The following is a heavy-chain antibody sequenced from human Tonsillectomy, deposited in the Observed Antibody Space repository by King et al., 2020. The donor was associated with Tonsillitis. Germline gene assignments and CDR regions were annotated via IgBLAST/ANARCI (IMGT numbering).Heavy chain of an antibody. CDR1: GGTFSSYA. J-gene: IGHJ2*01. V-gene: IGHV1-69*04. CDR2: IIPILGIA. CDR3: ARERGLDYYDSSGYYWSRYCDL. D-gene: IGHD3-22*01. Sequence: QLVQSGAEVKKPGSSVKVSCKASGGTFSSYAISWVRQAPGQGLEWMGRIIPILGIANYTQKFQGRVTITADKSTSTAYMELSSLRSEDTAVYYCARERGLDYYDSSGYYWSRYCDLWGRGTLVTVSS.